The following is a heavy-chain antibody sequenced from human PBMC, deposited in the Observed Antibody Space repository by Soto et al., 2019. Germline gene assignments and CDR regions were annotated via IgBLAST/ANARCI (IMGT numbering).Heavy chain of an antibody. Sequence: SETLSITCTVSGGSISSSSYYWGWIRQPPGKGLEWIGSIYYSGSTYYNPSLKSRVTISVDTSKNQFSLKLSSVTAADTAVYYCARHVDLDYAYYYYGMDVWGQGTTVTVSS. CDR2: IYYSGST. CDR1: GGSISSSSYY. V-gene: IGHV4-39*01. CDR3: ARHVDLDYAYYYYGMDV. J-gene: IGHJ6*02. D-gene: IGHD4-17*01.